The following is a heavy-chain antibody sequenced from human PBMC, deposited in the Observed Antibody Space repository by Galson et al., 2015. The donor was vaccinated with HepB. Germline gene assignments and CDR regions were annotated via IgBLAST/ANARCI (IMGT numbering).Heavy chain of an antibody. V-gene: IGHV3-23*01. CDR3: AQDNDGKAYADNTHYFDF. J-gene: IGHJ4*02. Sequence: SLRLSCAASGFTFASYAMTWVRQAPGKGLEWVSTVSRSGGNTFYADSVKGRFTISKDNSKNTMYLQMNSLRAEDSAIYYCAQDNDGKAYADNTHYFDFWGQGTLVTVSS. CDR2: VSRSGGNT. CDR1: GFTFASYA. D-gene: IGHD2-2*01.